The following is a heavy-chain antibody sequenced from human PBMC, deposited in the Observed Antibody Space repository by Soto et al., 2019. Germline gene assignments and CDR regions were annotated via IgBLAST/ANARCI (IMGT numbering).Heavy chain of an antibody. CDR1: GVSVSSCSYF. D-gene: IGHD5-12*01. V-gene: IGHV4-61*01. Sequence: SETLSLTCTVSGVSVSSCSYFWSWLRQPPGKGLEWIGYFYYSGTTKYNPSLKSRVTILEDTSKNQFSLKLNSVTAADTAVYYCAREGRMATFDYWGQGALVTVSS. CDR2: FYYSGTT. J-gene: IGHJ4*02. CDR3: AREGRMATFDY.